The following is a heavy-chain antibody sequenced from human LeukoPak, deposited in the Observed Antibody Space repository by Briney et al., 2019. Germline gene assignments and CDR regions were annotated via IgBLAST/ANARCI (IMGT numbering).Heavy chain of an antibody. J-gene: IGHJ4*02. CDR1: GYSFTSYW. CDR3: ARQTRDGSGGRGYSFDF. Sequence: GESLKISCKGSGYSFTSYWIGWVRQVPGKGLEWMGIIYPGDSDTRYSPSFEGQVTISVDKSISTAYLQWSSLKASDTAMYYCARQTRDGSGGRGYSFDFWGQGTLVTVSS. V-gene: IGHV5-51*01. D-gene: IGHD3-10*01. CDR2: IYPGDSDT.